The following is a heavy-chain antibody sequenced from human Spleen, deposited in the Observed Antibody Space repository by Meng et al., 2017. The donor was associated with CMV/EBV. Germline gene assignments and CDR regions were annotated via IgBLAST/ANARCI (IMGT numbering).Heavy chain of an antibody. CDR1: GGSISSSGYY. CDR2: INHSGST. V-gene: IGHV4-39*07. D-gene: IGHD4-17*01. J-gene: IGHJ5*02. CDR3: ARRDYGGFDP. Sequence: LPLPVSGGSISSSGYYWGWIRQPPGRGLEWIGSINHSGSTNYNPSLKSRVTISVDTSKNQFSLNLSSVTAADTAVYYCARRDYGGFDPWGQGTLVTVSS.